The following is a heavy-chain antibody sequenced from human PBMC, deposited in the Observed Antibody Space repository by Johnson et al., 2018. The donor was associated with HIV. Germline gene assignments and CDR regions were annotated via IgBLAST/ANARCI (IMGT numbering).Heavy chain of an antibody. Sequence: QVQLVESGGGVVQPGGSLRLSCAASGFTFSSYGMHWVRQAPGKGLEWVAVIWYDGSNKYYADSVKGRFTISRDNSKNTLYLQMNSLRAEDTAVYYCVRGLGYVFYSGNSNALDIWGQGTMVTVSS. CDR3: VRGLGYVFYSGNSNALDI. J-gene: IGHJ3*02. D-gene: IGHD4-23*01. CDR2: IWYDGSNK. V-gene: IGHV3-33*01. CDR1: GFTFSSYG.